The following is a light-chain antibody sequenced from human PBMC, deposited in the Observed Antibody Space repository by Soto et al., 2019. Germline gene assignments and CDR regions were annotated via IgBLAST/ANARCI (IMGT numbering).Light chain of an antibody. CDR2: EVN. CDR1: SSNVGSYKL. J-gene: IGLJ1*01. Sequence: QSVLTQPASVSGSPGQSITISCTGTSSNVGSYKLVSWYQQHPGKAPKLMIFEVNKRPSGVSNRFSGSKSGNTASLTISGFKVEDQADYYCCSSGGSPTYVFGTGPKLTVL. CDR3: CSSGGSPTYV. V-gene: IGLV2-23*02.